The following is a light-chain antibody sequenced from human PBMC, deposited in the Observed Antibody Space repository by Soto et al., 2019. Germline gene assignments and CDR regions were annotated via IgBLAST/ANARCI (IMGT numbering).Light chain of an antibody. CDR3: QQYDRSPYT. CDR1: QSVTNND. CDR2: AAS. J-gene: IGKJ2*01. Sequence: EIVLTQSPDTLSLSPGERATLSYRASQSVTNNDLSWYQHKPGQAPRLLIYAASSRPGGIPDKFSGSGSGTDFTFTINRLEPEDFAVYYCQQYDRSPYTFGQGTKLEI. V-gene: IGKV3-20*01.